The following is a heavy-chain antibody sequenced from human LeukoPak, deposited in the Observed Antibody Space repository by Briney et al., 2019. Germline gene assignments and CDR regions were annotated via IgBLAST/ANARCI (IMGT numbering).Heavy chain of an antibody. CDR3: VRQMIRFWFDP. CDR2: INPDGTQK. Sequence: GGSLRLSCAASGFTFSLYWMTWVRQSPGKGLEWVADINPDGTQKYSVDSLKGRFTISRDNAKNSLFLHLNSLRVDDTATYYCVRQMIRFWFDPWGQGTRVTDSS. V-gene: IGHV3-7*01. J-gene: IGHJ5*02. CDR1: GFTFSLYW. D-gene: IGHD3-16*01.